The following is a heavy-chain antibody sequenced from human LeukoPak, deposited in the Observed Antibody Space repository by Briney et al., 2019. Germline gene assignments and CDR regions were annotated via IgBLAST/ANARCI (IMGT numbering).Heavy chain of an antibody. J-gene: IGHJ4*02. Sequence: GASVKVSCKASGYTFTGYYMHWVRQAPGQGLEWMGWINPNSGGTNYAQKFQGRVTMTRDTSISTAYMELSRLRSDDTAVYYCARDPYYYDSSGYYELDYWGQGTLVTVSS. CDR1: GYTFTGYY. CDR3: ARDPYYYDSSGYYELDY. CDR2: INPNSGGT. V-gene: IGHV1-2*02. D-gene: IGHD3-22*01.